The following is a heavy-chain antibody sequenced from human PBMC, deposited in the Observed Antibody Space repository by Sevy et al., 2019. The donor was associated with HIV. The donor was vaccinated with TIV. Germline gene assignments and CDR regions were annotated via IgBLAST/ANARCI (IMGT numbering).Heavy chain of an antibody. J-gene: IGHJ6*03. CDR2: IYYSGST. CDR1: GGSISSYY. CDR3: ARAAAGLQDYYYYYMDV. D-gene: IGHD6-13*01. V-gene: IGHV4-59*01. Sequence: SETLSLTCTVSGGSISSYYWSWIRQPPGQGLEWIGYIYYSGSTNYNPSLKSRVTISVDTSKNQFSLKLSSVTAADTAVYYCARAAAGLQDYYYYYMDVWGKGTTVTVSS.